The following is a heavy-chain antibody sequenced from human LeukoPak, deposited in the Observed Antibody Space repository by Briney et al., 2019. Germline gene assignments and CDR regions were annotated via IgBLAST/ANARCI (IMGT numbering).Heavy chain of an antibody. CDR1: GLIFNSYA. V-gene: IGHV3-30*04. CDR2: TSFDGKKT. Sequence: GRPLRLSCAASGLIFNSYAMHWVRQAPGKGLEWVAVTSFDGKKTYYADSVKGRFTISRDNSKNTLHLQMNSLRAEDTAVYYCAKAGFSSSTSWGYYMDVWGKGTTVTVSS. CDR3: AKAGFSSSTSWGYYMDV. J-gene: IGHJ6*03. D-gene: IGHD2-2*01.